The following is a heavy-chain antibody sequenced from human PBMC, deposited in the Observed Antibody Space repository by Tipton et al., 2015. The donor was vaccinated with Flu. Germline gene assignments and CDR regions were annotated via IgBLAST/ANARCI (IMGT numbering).Heavy chain of an antibody. CDR2: IYPDDSDT. CDR1: GYTFTTHC. J-gene: IGHJ5*02. Sequence: QLVQSGAEVKKPGESLNISCKVSGYTFTTHCIGWVRQMPGKGLVWMGIIYPDDSDTRFSPSLQGHVTTSVDKSSSIAYLQWSSLKASDTATYYCGSLTQEDCSGGSCHLDHWGEGTLGTVSS. D-gene: IGHD2-15*01. CDR3: GSLTQEDCSGGSCHLDH. V-gene: IGHV5-51*03.